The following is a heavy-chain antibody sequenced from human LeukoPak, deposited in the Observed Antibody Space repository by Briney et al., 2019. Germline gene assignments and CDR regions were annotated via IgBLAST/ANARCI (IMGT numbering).Heavy chain of an antibody. J-gene: IGHJ4*02. CDR2: IYSGGST. CDR3: ARGFDSKSAYFDY. Sequence: PGGSLRLSCAASGFTVSSNYMSWVRQAPGRGLEWVSVIYSGGSTYYADSVKGRFTISRDNSKNTLFLQMNSLRAGDTAVYYCARGFDSKSAYFDYWGQGTLVTVSS. D-gene: IGHD5-12*01. V-gene: IGHV3-66*01. CDR1: GFTVSSNY.